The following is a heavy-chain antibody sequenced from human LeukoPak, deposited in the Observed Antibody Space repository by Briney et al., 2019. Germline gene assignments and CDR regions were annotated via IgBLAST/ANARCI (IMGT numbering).Heavy chain of an antibody. CDR1: GGSISSYY. D-gene: IGHD6-19*01. V-gene: IGHV4-4*07. J-gene: IGHJ4*02. Sequence: TSETLSLTCTVSGGSISSYYWSWIRQPAGKGLEWIGRIYTSGSTNYSPSLKSRVTMSVDTSKNQFSLKLSSVTAADTAVYYCAREEDSSGWYYWGQGTLVTVSS. CDR3: AREEDSSGWYY. CDR2: IYTSGST.